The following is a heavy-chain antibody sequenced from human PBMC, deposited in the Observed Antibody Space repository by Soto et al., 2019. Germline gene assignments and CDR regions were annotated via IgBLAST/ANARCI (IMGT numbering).Heavy chain of an antibody. CDR2: IWFDGSTT. V-gene: IGHV3-33*08. CDR3: AKNHNYYDRSGHYYGDGGFDY. J-gene: IGHJ4*02. Sequence: QVHLAESGGGVVQPGRSQRLSCAASGFIFNNFGMHWVRQAPGKGLEWVAVIWFDGSTTYYADSVKGRCTISRDNSKNTLYLEINSLRAEDTAVYYCAKNHNYYDRSGHYYGDGGFDYWGQGTRVTVSS. D-gene: IGHD3-22*01. CDR1: GFIFNNFG.